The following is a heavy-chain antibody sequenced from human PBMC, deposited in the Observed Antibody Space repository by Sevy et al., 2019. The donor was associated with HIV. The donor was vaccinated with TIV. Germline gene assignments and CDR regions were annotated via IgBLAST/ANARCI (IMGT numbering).Heavy chain of an antibody. D-gene: IGHD3-9*01. CDR3: AKERIDCSFYGCNWFDF. Sequence: GGSLRLSCAASGFTFTSYAMYWVRQAPGKGLEWVAAISGSGQGSFYADSVKGRFTLSRDRSKNTLFLQMDSLRVEDTALSYCAKERIDCSFYGCNWFDFWGQGTPVTVSS. J-gene: IGHJ5*01. CDR1: GFTFTSYA. CDR2: ISGSGQGS. V-gene: IGHV3-23*01.